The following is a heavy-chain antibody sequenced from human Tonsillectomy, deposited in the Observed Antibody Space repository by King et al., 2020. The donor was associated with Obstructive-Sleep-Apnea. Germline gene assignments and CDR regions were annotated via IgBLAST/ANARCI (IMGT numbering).Heavy chain of an antibody. Sequence: QLVQSGGGLVQPGGSLRLSCAASGFTVSSNYMSWVRQAPGKGLEWVSVIYSGGSTYYAGSVKGRFTISRDNAKNTLYLQMNSLKAEDTAVYYCAREIVVAANNYWGQGTLVTVSS. V-gene: IGHV3-66*01. CDR1: GFTVSSNY. J-gene: IGHJ4*02. CDR3: AREIVVAANNY. D-gene: IGHD2-15*01. CDR2: IYSGGST.